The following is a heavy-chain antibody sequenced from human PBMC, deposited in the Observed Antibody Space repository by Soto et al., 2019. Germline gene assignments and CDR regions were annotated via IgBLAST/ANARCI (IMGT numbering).Heavy chain of an antibody. CDR3: ARGGKNNGYYYYGMDV. CDR1: GGSFSGYY. Sequence: QVQLQQWGAGLLKPSETLSLTCAVYGGSFSGYYWSWIRQPPGKGLEWIGEINHSGSTNYNPSHKSRVTISVDTSKNQFSLKLSSVTAADTAVYYCARGGKNNGYYYYGMDVWGQGTTVTVSS. J-gene: IGHJ6*02. V-gene: IGHV4-34*01. CDR2: INHSGST. D-gene: IGHD2-8*01.